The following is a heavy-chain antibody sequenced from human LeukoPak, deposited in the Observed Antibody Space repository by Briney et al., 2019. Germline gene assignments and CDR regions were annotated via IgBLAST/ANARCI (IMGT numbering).Heavy chain of an antibody. CDR3: AREMAAGHYHDAFDI. CDR1: GFTVGSNS. V-gene: IGHV3-66*01. Sequence: GGSLTPSCAASGFTVGSNSMSCVRQAPGEGMGWVAVIYSGGSTEYADSVKGRYTISRDNSKNTLYLQMNSLRAEDTAVYNCAREMAAGHYHDAFDIWGQRTMVTVSS. J-gene: IGHJ3*02. CDR2: IYSGGST. D-gene: IGHD6-13*01.